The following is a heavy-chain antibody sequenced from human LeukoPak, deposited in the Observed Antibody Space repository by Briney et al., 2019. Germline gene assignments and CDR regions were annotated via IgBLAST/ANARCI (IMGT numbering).Heavy chain of an antibody. CDR1: GGSFSDHY. CDR3: GPFGGYSGYDLGY. D-gene: IGHD5-12*01. J-gene: IGHJ4*02. V-gene: IGHV4-34*01. Sequence: SETLSLTCAVYGGSFSDHYWSWIRQPPGQGLEWIGEINHSGSAKYNPSPKSRVTISVDTSKNQFSLEVTSVTAADTAVYYCGPFGGYSGYDLGYWGQGTLVTVSS. CDR2: INHSGSA.